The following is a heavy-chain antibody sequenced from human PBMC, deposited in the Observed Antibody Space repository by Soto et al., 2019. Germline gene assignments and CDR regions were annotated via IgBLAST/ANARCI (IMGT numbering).Heavy chain of an antibody. V-gene: IGHV3-74*01. Sequence: EVQLVESGGGLVQPGGSLRLSCAASGFTFTDYWIHWVRQVPGKGLVWVSRINGDGSSTNYADSVRGRFTISRDNAKNPVNLPMNSLRAGAPAVFFCSRRIRGSYGFDFRGQGTLVTVSS. J-gene: IGHJ4*02. CDR3: SRRIRGSYGFDF. CDR2: INGDGSST. CDR1: GFTFTDYW. D-gene: IGHD6-6*01.